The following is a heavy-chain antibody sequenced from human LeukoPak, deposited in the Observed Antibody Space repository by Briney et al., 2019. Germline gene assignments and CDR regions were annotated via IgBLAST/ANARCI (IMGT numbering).Heavy chain of an antibody. CDR1: GFTFTDYW. V-gene: IGHV3-53*01. D-gene: IGHD3-22*01. J-gene: IGHJ4*02. CDR3: ARGYGDSSGYLNYFDS. Sequence: GGSLRLSWVAAGFTFTDYWMHWVRQAPGKGLEWVSVIYSGGSTYYADSVKDRFTISRDNSKNTLYLQMNSLRAEDTAVYYCARGYGDSSGYLNYFDSWGQAPLVTVSS. CDR2: IYSGGST.